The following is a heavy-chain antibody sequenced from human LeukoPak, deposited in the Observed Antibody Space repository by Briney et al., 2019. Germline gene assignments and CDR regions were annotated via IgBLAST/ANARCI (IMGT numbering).Heavy chain of an antibody. D-gene: IGHD3-16*01. V-gene: IGHV3-66*01. CDR1: GFTVRGSY. Sequence: GGSLRLSCAASGFTVRGSYMSWVRQAPGKGLEWVSVIYTGGSTLYADSVKGRFTISRDNSDNTLYLQMNSLRAEDTAVYYCARDLWGYPYWGQGTLVTVSA. CDR2: IYTGGST. J-gene: IGHJ4*02. CDR3: ARDLWGYPY.